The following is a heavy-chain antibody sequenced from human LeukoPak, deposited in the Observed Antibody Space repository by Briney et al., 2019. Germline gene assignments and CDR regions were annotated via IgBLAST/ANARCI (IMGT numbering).Heavy chain of an antibody. CDR2: IHPHGII. J-gene: IGHJ5*02. CDR1: GGYCDDYY. CDR3: ARGRDRSKAGDL. Sequence: SETLSLTCDVSGGYCDDYYCSWIRQPPGKGLDWIGEIHPHGIIYYNSSLMSRVTISIDTSKTQFSLRLTSVTAAATAFYYCARGRDRSKAGDLWGQGILVTVSS. D-gene: IGHD5-24*01. V-gene: IGHV4-34*01.